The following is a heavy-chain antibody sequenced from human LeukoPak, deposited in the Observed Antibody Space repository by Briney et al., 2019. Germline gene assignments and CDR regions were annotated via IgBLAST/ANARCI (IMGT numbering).Heavy chain of an antibody. Sequence: ASVKVSCKASGYTLTGYYMHWVRQAPGQGLEWMGWINPNSGGTNYAQKSQGRVTMTRDTSISTAYMELSRLRSDDTAVYYCARPNWNDVMDYWGQGTLVTVSS. CDR2: INPNSGGT. J-gene: IGHJ4*02. CDR3: ARPNWNDVMDY. D-gene: IGHD1-1*01. CDR1: GYTLTGYY. V-gene: IGHV1-2*02.